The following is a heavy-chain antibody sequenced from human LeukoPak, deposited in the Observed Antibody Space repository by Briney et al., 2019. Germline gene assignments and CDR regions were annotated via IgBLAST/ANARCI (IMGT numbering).Heavy chain of an antibody. V-gene: IGHV4-4*02. CDR2: IYHSGST. Sequence: SGTLSLTCAVPGGSISSSNWWSWVRRPPGKGLEWIGEIYHSGSTNYNPSLKSRVTISVDKSKNQFSLKLSSLTAADTAVYYCARAGYCSSTSCYAPLDYWGQGTLVTVSS. CDR1: GGSISSSNW. D-gene: IGHD2-2*01. CDR3: ARAGYCSSTSCYAPLDY. J-gene: IGHJ4*02.